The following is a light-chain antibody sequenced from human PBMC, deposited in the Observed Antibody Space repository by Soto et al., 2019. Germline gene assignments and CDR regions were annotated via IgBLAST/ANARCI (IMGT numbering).Light chain of an antibody. V-gene: IGKV1-8*01. CDR1: QGISRH. CDR3: QQYVSYPLT. CDR2: TAS. J-gene: IGKJ4*01. Sequence: AIRMTQSPSSFSASTGDRVTITCRASQGISRHLAWYQVKPGKAPRLLIYTASYLESGVPSRFSGSGSGTDFTLTISSLQSEDFAVYYCQQYVSYPLTFGGGTKVEIK.